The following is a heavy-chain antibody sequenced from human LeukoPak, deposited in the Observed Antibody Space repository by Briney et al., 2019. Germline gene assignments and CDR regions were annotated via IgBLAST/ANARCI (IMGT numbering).Heavy chain of an antibody. CDR3: ARDRVRGNANPYFDY. Sequence: SETLSLTCTVSGGSVSSGTYYWSWIRQPPGKGLEWIGYIYYSGSTNYNPTLKSRVTISIDTSKNQFSLKLSSVTAADTAVYYCARDRVRGNANPYFDYWGQGTLVTVSS. CDR1: GGSVSSGTYY. CDR2: IYYSGST. D-gene: IGHD1-1*01. J-gene: IGHJ4*02. V-gene: IGHV4-61*01.